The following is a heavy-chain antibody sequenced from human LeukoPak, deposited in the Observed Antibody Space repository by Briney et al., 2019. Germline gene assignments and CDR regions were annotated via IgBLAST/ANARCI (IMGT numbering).Heavy chain of an antibody. CDR1: GFTFSSYA. J-gene: IGHJ4*02. CDR2: ISYDGSNK. V-gene: IGHV3-30-3*01. Sequence: PGRSLRLSCAASGFTFSSYAMHWVRQAPGKGLEWVAVISYDGSNKYYADSVKGRFTISRDNSKNTLYLQMNSLRAEDTAVYYCARDYYDSSGYHLPLDYWGQGTLVTVSS. CDR3: ARDYYDSSGYHLPLDY. D-gene: IGHD3-22*01.